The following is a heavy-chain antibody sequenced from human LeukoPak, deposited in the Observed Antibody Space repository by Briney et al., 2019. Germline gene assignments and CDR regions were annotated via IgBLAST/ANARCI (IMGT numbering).Heavy chain of an antibody. CDR3: AKDRRLRFLEWSSIGYFQH. CDR1: GYTFSSYA. Sequence: ASVKVSCKASGYTFSSYAISWVRQAPGQGLDWMGWISPYNWNTKYAQKFQGRVTMTTDTSTSTAYMELRSLRSDDTAVYYCAKDRRLRFLEWSSIGYFQHWGQGTLVAVSS. V-gene: IGHV1-18*04. D-gene: IGHD3-3*01. J-gene: IGHJ1*01. CDR2: ISPYNWNT.